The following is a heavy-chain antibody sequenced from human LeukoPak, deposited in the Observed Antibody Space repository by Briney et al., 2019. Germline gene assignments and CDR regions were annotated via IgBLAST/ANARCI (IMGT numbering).Heavy chain of an antibody. CDR1: FPVTNGFH. CDR2: VHHTGTT. D-gene: IGHD2-2*02. Sequence: SETLSLTCSVSFPVTNGFHWAWIRQPPGKGLEFMGYVHHTGTTYYNPSPNSRVTISVDTSKYQFSLRLTSVTAADTAVYFCAKGIPFDFWGHGRLVTVS. CDR3: AKGIPFDF. V-gene: IGHV4-38-2*02. J-gene: IGHJ4*01.